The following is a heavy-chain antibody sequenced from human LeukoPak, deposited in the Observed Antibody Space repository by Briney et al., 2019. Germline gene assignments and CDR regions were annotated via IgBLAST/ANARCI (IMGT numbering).Heavy chain of an antibody. CDR1: GFTVSSNY. J-gene: IGHJ3*02. D-gene: IGHD1-26*01. CDR3: ARGGSYQATDI. CDR2: IYSGGST. Sequence: GGSLRLSCAASGFTVSSNYMSWVRQAPGKGLEWVSVIYSGGSTYYADSVKGRFTISRDNSKNTLYLRMNSLRAEDTAVYYCARGGSYQATDIWGQGTMVTVSS. V-gene: IGHV3-53*01.